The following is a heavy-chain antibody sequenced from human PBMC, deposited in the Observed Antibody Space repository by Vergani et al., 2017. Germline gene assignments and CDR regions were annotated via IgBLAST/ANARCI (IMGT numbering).Heavy chain of an antibody. CDR3: ARSGGTYYFDY. CDR2: INHSGST. D-gene: IGHD3-10*01. CDR1: GGSFSGYY. Sequence: QVQLQQWGAGLLKPSETLSLTCAVYGGSFSGYYWSWIRQPPGKGLEWIGEINHSGSTNYNPSLKSRVTMSVVTSKNQFSLKLSSVTAADTAVYYCARSGGTYYFDYWGQGTLVTVSS. V-gene: IGHV4-34*01. J-gene: IGHJ4*02.